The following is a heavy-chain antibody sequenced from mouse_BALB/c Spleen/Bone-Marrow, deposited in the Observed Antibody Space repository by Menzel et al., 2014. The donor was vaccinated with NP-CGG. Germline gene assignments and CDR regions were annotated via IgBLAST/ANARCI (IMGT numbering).Heavy chain of an antibody. CDR3: ASYYYGSSGFAY. CDR2: IDPANGNT. D-gene: IGHD1-1*01. Sequence: EVQVVESGAELVKPGASVKLSCTASGFNIKDTYMHWVKQRPEQDLEWIGRIDPANGNTIYDPKFQGKATITADTSSNTAYLQLSSLTSEDTAVYCCASYYYGSSGFAYWGQGTLVTVSA. CDR1: GFNIKDTY. J-gene: IGHJ3*01. V-gene: IGHV14-3*02.